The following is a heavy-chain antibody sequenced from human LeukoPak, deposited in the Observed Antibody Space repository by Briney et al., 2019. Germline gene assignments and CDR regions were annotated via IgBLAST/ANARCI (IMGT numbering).Heavy chain of an antibody. Sequence: PSETLSLTCTVSGGSINSGDYYWSWLRQPPGKGLEWIGYIYYSGSTYYNPSLKSRVTISVDTSKNQFSLKLSSVTAADTAVCYCARDRYGQRIFDYWGQGTLVTVSS. CDR3: ARDRYGQRIFDY. V-gene: IGHV4-30-4*08. CDR1: GGSINSGDYY. CDR2: IYYSGST. D-gene: IGHD3-16*02. J-gene: IGHJ4*02.